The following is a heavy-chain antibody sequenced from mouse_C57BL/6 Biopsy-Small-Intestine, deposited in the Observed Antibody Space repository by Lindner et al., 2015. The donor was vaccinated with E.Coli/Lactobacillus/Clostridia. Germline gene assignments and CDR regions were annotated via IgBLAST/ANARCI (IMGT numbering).Heavy chain of an antibody. CDR3: AREGLAWFAY. CDR2: INPSTGGT. V-gene: IGHV1-42*01. CDR1: GYSFTGYY. J-gene: IGHJ3*01. Sequence: VQLQESGPDLVKPGASVKISCKASGYSFTGYYMNWVKQSPEKSLEWIGEINPSTGGTTYNQKFKAKATLTVDKSSSTAYMQLKSLTSEDSAVYYCAREGLAWFAYWGQGTLVTVSA. D-gene: IGHD3-3*01.